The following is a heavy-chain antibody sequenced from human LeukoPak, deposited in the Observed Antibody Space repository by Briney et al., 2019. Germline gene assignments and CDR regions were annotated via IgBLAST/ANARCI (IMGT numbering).Heavy chain of an antibody. CDR1: GFTVSSNY. Sequence: GGSLRLSCAASGFTVSSNYMSWVRQAPGKGLEWVSVIYSSGNTYYADSVKGRFTISRDNSKNTLYLQMNSLRAEDTAVYYCARGDGYNSYYFDYWGQGTLVPSPQ. CDR3: ARGDGYNSYYFDY. CDR2: IYSSGNT. D-gene: IGHD5-24*01. V-gene: IGHV3-53*01. J-gene: IGHJ4*02.